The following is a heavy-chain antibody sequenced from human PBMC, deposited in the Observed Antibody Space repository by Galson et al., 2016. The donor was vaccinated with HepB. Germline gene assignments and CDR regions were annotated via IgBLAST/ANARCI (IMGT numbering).Heavy chain of an antibody. D-gene: IGHD6-6*01. CDR3: TRMARVRAARPYYYGIEV. Sequence: GLEWIGETNHGGSTNYNPSLKSRITISVDTTKDQFSLKLHSVTAADTAVYYCTRMARVRAARPYYYGIEVWGQGTTVTVSS. V-gene: IGHV4-34*01. CDR2: TNHGGST. J-gene: IGHJ6*02.